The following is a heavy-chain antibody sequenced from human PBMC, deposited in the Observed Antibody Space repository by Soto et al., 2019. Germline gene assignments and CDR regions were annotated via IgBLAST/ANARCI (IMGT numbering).Heavy chain of an antibody. Sequence: EVQLVESGGGLVKPGGSLRLSCGASGFTFSAYSMSWVRQAPGKGLEWVSSISSSSNYIYNADSMKGRFTISRDNDKNSLYLQINSLRGEDTAVYYCARSVGSSWYYPGYWGQGTLVTVPS. CDR1: GFTFSAYS. J-gene: IGHJ4*02. CDR2: ISSSSNYI. V-gene: IGHV3-21*01. CDR3: ARSVGSSWYYPGY. D-gene: IGHD6-13*01.